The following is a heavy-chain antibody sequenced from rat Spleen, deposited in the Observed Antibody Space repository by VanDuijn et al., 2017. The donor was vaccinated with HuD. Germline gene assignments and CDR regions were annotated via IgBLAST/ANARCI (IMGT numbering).Heavy chain of an antibody. CDR1: GFSLTSYS. V-gene: IGHV2-15*01. CDR2: IWTGGST. D-gene: IGHD1-5*01. CDR3: ARTYRYKIDY. J-gene: IGHJ2*01. Sequence: QVQLKESGPGLVQPSETLSLTCTVSGFSLTSYSVSWVRQPPGKGLEWMGVIWTGGSTAYTSLLKSRLSISRDTSKSKVFLKMNSLQTEDTATYYCARTYRYKIDYWGQGVMVTVSS.